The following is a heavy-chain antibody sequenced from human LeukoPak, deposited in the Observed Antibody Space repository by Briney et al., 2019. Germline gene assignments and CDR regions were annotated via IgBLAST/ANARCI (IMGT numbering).Heavy chain of an antibody. J-gene: IGHJ4*02. V-gene: IGHV3-23*01. CDR2: ISGSGGST. D-gene: IGHD1-26*01. CDR1: GITFSSYA. Sequence: PGGSLRLSCAASGITFSSYAMSWVRQAPGKGLEWVSAISGSGGSTYYADSVKGRFTISRDNSKNSLYLQMNSLRAEDTAVYYCARDKEWERTIDYWGQGTLVTVSS. CDR3: ARDKEWERTIDY.